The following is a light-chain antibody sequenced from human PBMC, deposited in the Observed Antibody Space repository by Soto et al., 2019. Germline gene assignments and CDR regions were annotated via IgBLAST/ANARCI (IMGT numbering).Light chain of an antibody. CDR1: QCISNW. V-gene: IGKV1-5*01. J-gene: IGKJ1*01. CDR3: QQYNSYSWT. CDR2: DAS. Sequence: IQMTQSPSTLSASVGDTVTVACRASQCISNWLAWYQQKPGKAPKLLIYDASSLESGVPSRFSGSGSGTEFTLTISSLQPDDFATYYCQQYNSYSWTFGQGTKVDIK.